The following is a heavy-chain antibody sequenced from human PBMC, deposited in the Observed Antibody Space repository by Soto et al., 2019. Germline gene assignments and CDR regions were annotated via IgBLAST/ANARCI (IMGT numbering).Heavy chain of an antibody. Sequence: GGSLRLSCAASGFAFSSYGMNWVRQAPGKGLEWVGRIKSKTDGGTTDYAAPVKGRFTISRDDSKNTLYLQMNSLKTEDTAVYYCTTDPVTMIVVVPSSGWGQGTLVTVSS. J-gene: IGHJ4*02. V-gene: IGHV3-15*07. CDR2: IKSKTDGGTT. CDR3: TTDPVTMIVVVPSSG. CDR1: GFAFSSYG. D-gene: IGHD3-22*01.